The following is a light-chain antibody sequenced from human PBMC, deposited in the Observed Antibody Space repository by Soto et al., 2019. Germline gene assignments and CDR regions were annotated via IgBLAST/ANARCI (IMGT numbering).Light chain of an antibody. CDR1: QSVYNN. J-gene: IGKJ4*01. CDR3: QHYGDSPS. V-gene: IGKV3D-15*01. CDR2: DVS. Sequence: EIVMTQSPATLSVSPGERATLSCRASQSVYNNLAWYQQKPGQAPRLLMNDVSTRVTGFPDRFSGSGSETDFTLTISRLEPEDFAVYYCQHYGDSPSFGGGTKVEMK.